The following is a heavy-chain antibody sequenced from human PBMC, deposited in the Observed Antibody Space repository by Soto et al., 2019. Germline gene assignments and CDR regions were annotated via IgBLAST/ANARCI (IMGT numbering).Heavy chain of an antibody. CDR1: SYTFTSYG. CDR3: ARDRLHYYDSSGYYSENYYGMDV. V-gene: IGHV1-18*01. Sequence: ASVKVSCKASSYTFTSYGISWVRQAPGQGXEWMGWISAYNGNTNYAQKLQGRVTMTTDTSTSTAYMELRSLRSDDTAVYYCARDRLHYYDSSGYYSENYYGMDVWGQGTTVTVSS. D-gene: IGHD3-22*01. CDR2: ISAYNGNT. J-gene: IGHJ6*02.